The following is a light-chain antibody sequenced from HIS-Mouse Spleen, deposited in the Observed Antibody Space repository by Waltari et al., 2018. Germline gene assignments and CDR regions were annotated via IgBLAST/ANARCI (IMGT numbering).Light chain of an antibody. CDR1: SSDVGGYNY. V-gene: IGLV2-14*03. Sequence: QSALTQPASVSGSPGQSINTSCTGTSSDVGGYNYVARYQQHPGKSPKLMIYDVSNRPSGVSNRFSGSKSGNTASLTISGLQAEDEADYYCSSYTSSSTLRVFGGGTKLTVL. CDR2: DVS. J-gene: IGLJ3*02. CDR3: SSYTSSSTLRV.